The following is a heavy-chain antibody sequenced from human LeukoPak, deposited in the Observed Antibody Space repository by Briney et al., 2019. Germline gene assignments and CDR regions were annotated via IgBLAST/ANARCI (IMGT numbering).Heavy chain of an antibody. J-gene: IGHJ3*02. CDR3: AREWSPDPMKPKPHDIFDI. CDR1: GASISSGDYY. D-gene: IGHD1-14*01. V-gene: IGHV4-31*03. CDR2: IYYSGST. Sequence: NPSETLSLTCTVSGASISSGDYYWSWLRQHPGKGLEWIGYIYYSGSTYYNPRLKSRVTISVDTSKNQFSMKLSSVTAADTAVYYCAREWSPDPMKPKPHDIFDIWGQGTMVTVYS.